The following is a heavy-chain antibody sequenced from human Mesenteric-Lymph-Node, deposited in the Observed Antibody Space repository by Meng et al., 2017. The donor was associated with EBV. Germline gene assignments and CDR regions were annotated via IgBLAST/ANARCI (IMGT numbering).Heavy chain of an antibody. CDR1: GFTFSKNG. Sequence: EVQMVTSGGGLVKPGGSLSLSCAASGFTFSKNGMNWVRQTPGKGLEWVSSIDSGSSYIYYADSVKGRFTISRDNARNSLYLQMNSLRAEDTAVYYCARDVTSGSSIDWGQGTLVTVSS. CDR2: IDSGSSYI. CDR3: ARDVTSGSSID. D-gene: IGHD1-26*01. V-gene: IGHV3-21*01. J-gene: IGHJ4*02.